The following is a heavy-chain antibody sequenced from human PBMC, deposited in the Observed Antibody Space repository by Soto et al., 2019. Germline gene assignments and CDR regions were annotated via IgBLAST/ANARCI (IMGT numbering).Heavy chain of an antibody. V-gene: IGHV3-23*01. CDR2: ISGSGGST. CDR3: ANGAAAGIRFDY. CDR1: GFTFSSYA. J-gene: IGHJ4*02. Sequence: LRLSCAASGFTFSSYAMSWVRQAPGKGLEWVSAISGSGGSTYYADSVKGRFTISRDNSKNTLYLQMNSLRAEDTAVYYCANGAAAGIRFDYWGQGXLVTVYS. D-gene: IGHD6-13*01.